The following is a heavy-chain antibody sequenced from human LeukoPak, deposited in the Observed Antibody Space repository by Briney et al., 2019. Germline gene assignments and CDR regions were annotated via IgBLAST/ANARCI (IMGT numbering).Heavy chain of an antibody. CDR3: ARDRGGYGAQQGY. D-gene: IGHD3-16*01. V-gene: IGHV4-30-4*08. Sequence: SETLSLTCTVSGGSISSGDYYWSWIRQPPGKGLEWIGYIYYSGGTYSNPSLKSRVTMSVGTSKNQFSLKLSSVTAADTAVYYCARDRGGYGAQQGYWGQGTLVTVSS. J-gene: IGHJ4*02. CDR2: IYYSGGT. CDR1: GGSISSGDYY.